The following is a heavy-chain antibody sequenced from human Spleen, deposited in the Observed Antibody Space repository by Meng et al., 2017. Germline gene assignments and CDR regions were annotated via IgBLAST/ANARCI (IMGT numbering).Heavy chain of an antibody. Sequence: VQVLEWAHGSLKPAESLSLTFVVSGGSFSDYYWSWIRQPPGKGLEWIGEINHSGSTNYNPSLESRATISVDTSQNNLSLKLSSVTAADSAVYYCARGPTTMAHDFNYWGQGTLVTVSS. CDR3: ARGPTTMAHDFNY. D-gene: IGHD4-11*01. V-gene: IGHV4-34*01. CDR2: INHSGST. CDR1: GGSFSDYY. J-gene: IGHJ4*02.